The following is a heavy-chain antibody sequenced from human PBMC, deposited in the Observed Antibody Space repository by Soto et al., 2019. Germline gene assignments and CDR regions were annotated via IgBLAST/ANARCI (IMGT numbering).Heavy chain of an antibody. V-gene: IGHV4-39*01. CDR2: IYYSGST. CDR1: GGSISSSSYY. J-gene: IGHJ6*02. CDR3: ARKLGYCSGGSCYYYYYYGMDV. D-gene: IGHD2-15*01. Sequence: SETLSLTCTVSGGSISSSSYYWGWIRQPPGKGLEWIGSIYYSGSTYYNPSLKSRVTISVDTSKNQFSLKLSSVTAADTAVYYCARKLGYCSGGSCYYYYYYGMDVWGQGTTVTVSS.